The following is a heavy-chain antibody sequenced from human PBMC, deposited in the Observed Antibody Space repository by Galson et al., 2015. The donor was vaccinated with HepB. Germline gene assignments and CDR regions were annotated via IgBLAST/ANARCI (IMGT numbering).Heavy chain of an antibody. J-gene: IGHJ4*02. CDR3: AKDLQLATADY. CDR2: ISNSGDT. D-gene: IGHD5-18*01. V-gene: IGHV3-23*01. Sequence: SLRLACAASGFTFGSYAMSWVRQAPGKGLEWVSVISNSGDTYYADPVKGRFTISRDNSKNTLSLQMNTLGAEDTAVYYCAKDLQLATADYWGQGTLVTVSS. CDR1: GFTFGSYA.